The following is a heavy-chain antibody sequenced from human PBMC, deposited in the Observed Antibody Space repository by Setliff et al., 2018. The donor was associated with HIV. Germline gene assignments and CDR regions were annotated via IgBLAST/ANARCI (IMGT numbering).Heavy chain of an antibody. J-gene: IGHJ6*03. CDR1: GGSIRSFF. D-gene: IGHD6-13*01. V-gene: IGHV4-59*06. Sequence: PSETLSLTCTVSGGSIRSFFWSWIRQHPGKGLEWIGYIYYSGSTYYNPSLKSRVTISVDTSKNQFSLKLSSVTAADTAVYYCASCIAAAGWTYYYYMDVWGKGTTVTVSS. CDR3: ASCIAAAGWTYYYYMDV. CDR2: IYYSGST.